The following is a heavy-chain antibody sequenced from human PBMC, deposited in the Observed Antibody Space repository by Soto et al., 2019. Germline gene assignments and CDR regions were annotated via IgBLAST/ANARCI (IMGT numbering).Heavy chain of an antibody. CDR2: ISGSGGST. CDR1: GFTFSSYA. Sequence: GGSLRLSCAASGFTFSSYAMSWVRQAPGKGLEWVSAISGSGGSTNYNPSLKSRVTISVDTSKNQFSLKLSSVTAADTAVYYCARHPTVTTGRWFDPWGQGTLVTVSS. J-gene: IGHJ5*02. V-gene: IGHV3-23*02. CDR3: ARHPTVTTGRWFDP. D-gene: IGHD4-17*01.